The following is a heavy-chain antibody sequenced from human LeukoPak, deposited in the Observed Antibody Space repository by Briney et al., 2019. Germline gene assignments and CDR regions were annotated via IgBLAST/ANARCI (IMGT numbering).Heavy chain of an antibody. D-gene: IGHD2-2*01. J-gene: IGHJ6*03. CDR1: GGSISSSSYY. CDR3: EGIVVPAALNYYYYMDV. CDR2: IYYSGST. V-gene: IGHV4-39*07. Sequence: PSETLSLTCTVSGGSISSSSYYWGWIRQPPGKGLEWIGSIYYSGSTYYNPSLKSRVTISVDTSKNQFSLKLSSVAAADTAVYYCEGIVVPAALNYYYYMDVWGKGTTVTVSS.